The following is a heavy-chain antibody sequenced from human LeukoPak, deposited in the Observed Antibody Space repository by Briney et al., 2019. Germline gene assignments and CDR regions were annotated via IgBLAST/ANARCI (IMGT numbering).Heavy chain of an antibody. Sequence: VASVNVSCTASGGTFSSYAISWVRQAPGQGLEWMGGIIPIFGTANYAQKFQGRVTITADESTSTAYMELSSLRSEDTAVYYCARGRLSYDSSGYYSTYYFDYWGQGTLVTVSS. CDR1: GGTFSSYA. V-gene: IGHV1-69*13. J-gene: IGHJ4*02. D-gene: IGHD3-22*01. CDR3: ARGRLSYDSSGYYSTYYFDY. CDR2: IIPIFGTA.